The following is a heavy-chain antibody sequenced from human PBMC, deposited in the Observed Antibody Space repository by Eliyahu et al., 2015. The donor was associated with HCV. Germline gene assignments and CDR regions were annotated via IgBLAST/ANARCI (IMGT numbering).Heavy chain of an antibody. Sequence: EVQLVESGGGLVQPGGSLRXXCAASGXTFXXXSMNWVRQAPGKGLEWVSYISSSSSTIYYADSVKGRFTISRDNAKNSLYLQMNSLRDEDTAVYYCARKPMVRGVFSNWFDPWGQGTLVTVSS. J-gene: IGHJ5*02. CDR3: ARKPMVRGVFSNWFDP. CDR1: GXTFXXXS. D-gene: IGHD3-10*01. V-gene: IGHV3-48*02. CDR2: ISSSSSTI.